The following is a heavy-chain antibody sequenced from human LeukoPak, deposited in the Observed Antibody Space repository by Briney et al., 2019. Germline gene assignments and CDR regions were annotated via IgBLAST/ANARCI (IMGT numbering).Heavy chain of an antibody. V-gene: IGHV4-34*01. CDR3: AIRKYYDILTGYRKIPTSGFDP. CDR2: INHSGST. J-gene: IGHJ5*02. Sequence: SETLCLTCAVYGGSFSYYYWSWIRQPPGKTLEWIGEINHSGSTNYNPSLKSRVTISVDTSKNQFSLKLSSVTAADTAVYYCAIRKYYDILTGYRKIPTSGFDPWGQGTLVTVSS. CDR1: GGSFSYYY. D-gene: IGHD3-9*01.